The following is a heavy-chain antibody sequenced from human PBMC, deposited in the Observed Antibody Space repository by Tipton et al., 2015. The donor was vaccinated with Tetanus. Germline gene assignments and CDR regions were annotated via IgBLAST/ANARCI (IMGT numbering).Heavy chain of an antibody. V-gene: IGHV4-59*12. CDR1: GGSISTYH. Sequence: TLSLTCTVSGGSISTYHWNWIRQSPGKGLEWIGYIQYTGSTYNNPSLKSRVSISVDTSKNQFSLKLSSVTAADTAVYYCARTSGYMYSDCWGQGTLVTVSS. D-gene: IGHD3-3*01. CDR3: ARTSGYMYSDC. J-gene: IGHJ4*02. CDR2: IQYTGST.